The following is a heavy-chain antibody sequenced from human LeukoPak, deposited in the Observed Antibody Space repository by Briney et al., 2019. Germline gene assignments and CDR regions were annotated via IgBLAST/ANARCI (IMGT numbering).Heavy chain of an antibody. D-gene: IGHD5-24*01. CDR3: ATWAATMIFGGFGFDY. CDR2: IYPGDSDT. V-gene: IGHV5-51*01. Sequence: KNGESLKISCKGSGYSFTSYWIGWVRQMPGKGLGWMGIIYPGDSDTRYSPSFQGQGTISADKSISTAYLQWSSLKASDTAMYYCATWAATMIFGGFGFDYWGQGTLVTVS. CDR1: GYSFTSYW. J-gene: IGHJ4*02.